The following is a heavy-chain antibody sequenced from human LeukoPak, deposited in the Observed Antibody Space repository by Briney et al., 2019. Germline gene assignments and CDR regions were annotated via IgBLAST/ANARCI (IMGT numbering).Heavy chain of an antibody. Sequence: GGSLRLSCAASGFTFSSYEMNWVRQAPGKGLEWVSYISSSGSTIYYADSVKGRLTISRDNAKNSLYLQMNSLRAEDTAVYYCARGGRDGYDFDYWGQGTLVTVSS. CDR1: GFTFSSYE. CDR2: ISSSGSTI. V-gene: IGHV3-48*03. D-gene: IGHD5-12*01. CDR3: ARGGRDGYDFDY. J-gene: IGHJ4*02.